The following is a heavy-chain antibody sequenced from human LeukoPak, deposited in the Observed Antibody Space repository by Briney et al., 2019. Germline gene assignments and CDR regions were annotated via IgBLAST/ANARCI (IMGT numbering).Heavy chain of an antibody. D-gene: IGHD1-14*01. CDR3: APHAGFDY. CDR1: GFTFDDYA. Sequence: GGSLRLSYAASGFTFDDYAMHWVRQAPGRGLEWVSGISWNSGSIGYADSVKGRFTISRDNAKNSLYLQMNSLRAEDMALYYCAPHAGFDYWGQGTLVTVSS. CDR2: ISWNSGSI. J-gene: IGHJ4*02. V-gene: IGHV3-9*03.